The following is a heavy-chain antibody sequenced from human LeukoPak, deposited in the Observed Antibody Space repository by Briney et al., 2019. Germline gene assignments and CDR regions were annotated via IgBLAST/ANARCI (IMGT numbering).Heavy chain of an antibody. J-gene: IGHJ6*02. Sequence: GASVKVSCKASGYTFTSYDINWVRQATGQGLEWMGWMNPNSGNTGYAQKFQGRVTMTRNTSISTAYMELSSLRSEDTAVYYCARGGYYDSSGYYLLASYYYYYGMDVWGQGTTVTVSS. CDR3: ARGGYYDSSGYYLLASYYYYYGMDV. CDR1: GYTFTSYD. CDR2: MNPNSGNT. V-gene: IGHV1-8*01. D-gene: IGHD3-22*01.